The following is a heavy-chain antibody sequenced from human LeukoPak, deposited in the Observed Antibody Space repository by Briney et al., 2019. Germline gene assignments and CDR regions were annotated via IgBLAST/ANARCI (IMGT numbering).Heavy chain of an antibody. CDR2: VSYDGSNK. Sequence: GRSLRLSCAASGFTFSSYGMHWVRQAPAKGLEWVAVVSYDGSNKYYADSVKGRFTISRDNSKNTLYLQMNSLRAEDTAVYYCANDDTRTLDAFDIWGQGAMVTVSS. CDR3: ANDDTRTLDAFDI. J-gene: IGHJ3*02. D-gene: IGHD1-14*01. CDR1: GFTFSSYG. V-gene: IGHV3-30*18.